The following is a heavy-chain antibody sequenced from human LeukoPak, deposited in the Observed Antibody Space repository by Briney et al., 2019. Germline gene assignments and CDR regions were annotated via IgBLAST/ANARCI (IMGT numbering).Heavy chain of an antibody. D-gene: IGHD6-13*01. CDR2: IWSHGNEK. CDR3: ARWGISAAHDAFDM. V-gene: IGHV3-33*01. CDR1: GFTFGFYG. J-gene: IGHJ3*02. Sequence: GRSLRLSCAASGFTFGFYGMHWVRQAPGKGLKWVAVIWSHGNEKYYADSVEGRFTVSRDNSKNTLYLQMNSLRDEDTAVYYCARWGISAAHDAFDMWGQGTMVTVSS.